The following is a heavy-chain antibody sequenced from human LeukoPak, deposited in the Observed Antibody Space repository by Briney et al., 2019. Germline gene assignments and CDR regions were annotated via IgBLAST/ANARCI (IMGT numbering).Heavy chain of an antibody. V-gene: IGHV4-39*01. CDR2: IYYSGST. CDR3: ARQWRAGATYFDY. D-gene: IGHD1-26*01. Sequence: SETLSLTCTASGGTISSSSYYWVWLRPPPGKGLVWVGSIYYSGSTYYNPSLKSRVTISVDTSKNQFSLKLSSVTAADTAVYYCARQWRAGATYFDYWGQGTLVTVSS. J-gene: IGHJ4*02. CDR1: GGTISSSSYY.